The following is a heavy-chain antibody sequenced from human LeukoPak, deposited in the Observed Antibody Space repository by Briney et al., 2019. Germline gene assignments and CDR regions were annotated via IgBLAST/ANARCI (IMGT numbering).Heavy chain of an antibody. J-gene: IGHJ4*02. D-gene: IGHD3-3*01. CDR1: GFTFSSYA. CDR3: ARTSTYYDFWSGYYHPDYFDY. V-gene: IGHV3-53*01. CDR2: IYSGGST. Sequence: GGSLRLSCAASGFTFSSYAMSWVRQAPGKGLEGVSVIYSGGSTYYADSVKGRFTISRDNSNNTQYLQMNSLRAEDTAVYYCARTSTYYDFWSGYYHPDYFDYWGQGTLVTVSS.